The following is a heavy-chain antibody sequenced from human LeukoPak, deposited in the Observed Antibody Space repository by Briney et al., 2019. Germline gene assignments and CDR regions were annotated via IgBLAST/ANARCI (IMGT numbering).Heavy chain of an antibody. V-gene: IGHV3-23*01. Sequence: PGGSLRLSCAASGFTFSTYAMSWVRQAPGKGLEWVSAISNSGGSTYCADSVKGRFTISRDTSKNTLYLQMSSLRAEDTAVYHCAKGRTLDYWGQGTLVTVSS. J-gene: IGHJ4*02. CDR3: AKGRTLDY. CDR2: ISNSGGST. CDR1: GFTFSTYA.